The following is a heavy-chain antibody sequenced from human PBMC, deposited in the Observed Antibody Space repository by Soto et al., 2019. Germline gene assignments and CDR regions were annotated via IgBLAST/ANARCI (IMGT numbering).Heavy chain of an antibody. Sequence: ASVKVSCKVSGYTLTELSMHWLRQAPGKVLDWMGGFDPEDGETIYAQKFQGRVTMTEDTSTDTAYMELSSLRSEDTAVYYCATVYSSALGDAFDIWGQGTMVTVSS. CDR3: ATVYSSALGDAFDI. CDR1: GYTLTELS. CDR2: FDPEDGET. D-gene: IGHD6-19*01. V-gene: IGHV1-24*01. J-gene: IGHJ3*02.